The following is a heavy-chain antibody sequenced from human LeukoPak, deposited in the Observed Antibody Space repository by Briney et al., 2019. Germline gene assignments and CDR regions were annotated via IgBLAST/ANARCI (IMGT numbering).Heavy chain of an antibody. Sequence: SETLSLTCTVSGGSIRSYYWSWIRQPPGKGLEWIGYMHHSGSTNYNPTLKSRVTMSVDTSKNQFSLKLSSVTAADTAVYYCARTYVADSFDIWGQGTMVTVSS. CDR2: MHHSGST. CDR1: GGSIRSYY. CDR3: ARTYVADSFDI. D-gene: IGHD3-16*01. V-gene: IGHV4-59*12. J-gene: IGHJ3*02.